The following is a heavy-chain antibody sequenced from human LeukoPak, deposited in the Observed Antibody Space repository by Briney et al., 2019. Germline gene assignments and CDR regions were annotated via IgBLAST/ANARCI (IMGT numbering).Heavy chain of an antibody. J-gene: IGHJ6*04. V-gene: IGHV3-23*01. CDR3: AELGITMIGGV. Sequence: GGPLRLSCAASGFTFTSYAMSWVRQAPGKGLEWVSAISGSGGSTYYADSVKGRFTISRDNAKNSLYLQMNSLRAEDTAVYYCAELGITMIGGVWGKGTTVTISS. D-gene: IGHD3-10*02. CDR2: ISGSGGST. CDR1: GFTFTSYA.